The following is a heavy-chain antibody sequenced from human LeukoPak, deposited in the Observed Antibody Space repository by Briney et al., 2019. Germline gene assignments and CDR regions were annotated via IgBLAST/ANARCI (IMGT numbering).Heavy chain of an antibody. D-gene: IGHD6-6*01. Sequence: ASVKVSCKASGYTFTSYYMHWVRQAPGQGLGWVGIINPSGGSTSDAQKFEGRVTMTRDMSRSTVYMERSGLRSEDPAVYYCARLSSSSSISHNYYHLDVWGKGSTV. CDR2: INPSGGST. CDR3: ARLSSSSSISHNYYHLDV. J-gene: IGHJ6*03. CDR1: GYTFTSYY. V-gene: IGHV1-46*01.